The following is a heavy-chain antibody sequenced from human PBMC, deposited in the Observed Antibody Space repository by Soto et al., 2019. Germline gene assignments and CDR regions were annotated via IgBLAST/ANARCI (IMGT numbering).Heavy chain of an antibody. D-gene: IGHD2-8*02. CDR1: GFTFSSYA. J-gene: IGHJ6*02. CDR2: ISYDGSNK. CDR3: VREYCQHYYYYGMDV. V-gene: IGHV3-30-3*01. Sequence: QVQLVESGGGVVQPGRSLRLSCAASGFTFSSYAMHWVRQAPGKGLEWVAVISYDGSNKYYADSVKGRFTISRDNSKNTLHLQMNSLRAEVTAVYYCVREYCQHYYYYGMDVWGQGTTVTVSS.